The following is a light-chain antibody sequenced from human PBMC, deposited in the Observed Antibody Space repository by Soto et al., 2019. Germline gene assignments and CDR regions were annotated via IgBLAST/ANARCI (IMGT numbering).Light chain of an antibody. CDR2: DVN. J-gene: IGLJ2*01. V-gene: IGLV2-14*03. CDR3: TSWTTSTPMI. CDR1: SSDIGAYNF. Sequence: QSVLTQPASVSGSPGQSITISCTGTSSDIGAYNFFSWYQQHPGKAPKLMLYDVNIRPSGVSNRFSGSKSGNTASLTLSGPQAEDEADYYCTSWTTSTPMICGGGTKVTVL.